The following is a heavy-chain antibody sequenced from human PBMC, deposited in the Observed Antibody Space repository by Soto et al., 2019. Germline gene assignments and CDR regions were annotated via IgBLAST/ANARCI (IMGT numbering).Heavy chain of an antibody. V-gene: IGHV4-39*01. J-gene: IGHJ6*02. Sequence: SETLSLTCTVSGGSISSSSYYWGWIRQPPGKGLEWIGSIYYSGSTYYNPSLKSRVTISVDTSKNQFSLKLSSVTAADTAVYYCRSNRDRSSSWGGYYYYGMDVWDHGTPLTVSS. CDR3: RSNRDRSSSWGGYYYYGMDV. CDR2: IYYSGST. CDR1: GGSISSSSYY. D-gene: IGHD6-6*01.